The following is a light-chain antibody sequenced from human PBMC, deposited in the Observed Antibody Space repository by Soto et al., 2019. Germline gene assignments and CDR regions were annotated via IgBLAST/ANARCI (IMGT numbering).Light chain of an antibody. CDR1: QGISSY. J-gene: IGKJ4*01. CDR2: AAS. CDR3: QQLNSYPPT. V-gene: IGKV1-9*01. Sequence: DIQLTQSPSFLSASVGDRVTITCRASQGISSYLAWYQQKPGKAPNLLIYAASNLQSGVPSRFSGSGSGTEFTLTISSLQPEDFATYYCQQLNSYPPTFGGGTKVEIK.